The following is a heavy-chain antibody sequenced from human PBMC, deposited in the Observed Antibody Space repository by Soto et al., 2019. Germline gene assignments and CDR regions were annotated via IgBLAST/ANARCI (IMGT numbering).Heavy chain of an antibody. CDR2: IDNSGNT. D-gene: IGHD3-3*01. CDR3: ARGGQDFWSGPFDY. J-gene: IGHJ4*02. Sequence: NPSETLSLTCTVSDGSISTYFCNSIRQPAGKGLEWIGRIDNSGNTNYNPSLKSRVTMSADTSRNQFSLKLNSVTAADTAVYYCARGGQDFWSGPFDYWGQGALVTVSS. CDR1: DGSISTYF. V-gene: IGHV4-4*07.